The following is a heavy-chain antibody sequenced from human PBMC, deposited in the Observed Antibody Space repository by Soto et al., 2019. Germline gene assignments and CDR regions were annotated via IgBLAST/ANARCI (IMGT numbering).Heavy chain of an antibody. V-gene: IGHV1-46*03. D-gene: IGHD6-19*01. CDR3: SRGLWQWRFDY. J-gene: IGHJ4*02. Sequence: SRASGYTFTSHYMHWVRQAPGQGLEWMGMIDPSGGATTYAQKFQGRVTITRDTSTTTVYMELSSLRPEDTAVYSCSRGLWQWRFDYWGQGTLVTVSS. CDR1: GYTFTSHY. CDR2: IDPSGGAT.